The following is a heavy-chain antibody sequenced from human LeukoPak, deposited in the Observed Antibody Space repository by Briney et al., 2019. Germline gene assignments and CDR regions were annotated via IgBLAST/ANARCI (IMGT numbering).Heavy chain of an antibody. CDR1: GGSISSSSYY. V-gene: IGHV4-39*01. Sequence: SDTLSLTCTVSGGSISSSSYYWGWIPQPPGKGLEWIGSIYYSGSTYYIPSLKSRVTISVDTSKNQFSLKLSSVTAADTAVYYCERPIAVAGTNYFDYWGQGTLVTVSS. D-gene: IGHD6-19*01. J-gene: IGHJ4*02. CDR2: IYYSGST. CDR3: ERPIAVAGTNYFDY.